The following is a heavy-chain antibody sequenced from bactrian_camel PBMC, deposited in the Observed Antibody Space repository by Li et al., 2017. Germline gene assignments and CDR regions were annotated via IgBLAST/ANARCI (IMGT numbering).Heavy chain of an antibody. CDR3: AVADSAGDCYSASEYNY. D-gene: IGHD2*01. V-gene: IGHV3S26*01. CDR2: IDSDGRT. CDR1: GYTLSTYC. Sequence: HVQLVESGGGLVRPGGSLRLSCIVSGYTLSTYCMAWYRQTPGKGREGVAAIDSDGRTSYVDSVKGRFTASRDNAKNTLYLHMNSLKPDNTAMYVCAVADSAGDCYSASEYNYWGQGTQVTVS. J-gene: IGHJ4*01.